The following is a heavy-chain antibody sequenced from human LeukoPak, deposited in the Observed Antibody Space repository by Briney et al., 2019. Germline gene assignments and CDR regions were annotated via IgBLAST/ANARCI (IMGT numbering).Heavy chain of an antibody. CDR1: GYTLTKLS. Sequence: ASVKVSCKVSGYTLTKLSMHWGRQAPGKGLEWMGGFDPEDGETIYAQKFQGRVTMTEDTSTDTAYMELSSLRSEDTAVYYCATGGSYYIDYWGQGTLVTVSS. J-gene: IGHJ4*02. CDR2: FDPEDGET. CDR3: ATGGSYYIDY. V-gene: IGHV1-24*01. D-gene: IGHD1-26*01.